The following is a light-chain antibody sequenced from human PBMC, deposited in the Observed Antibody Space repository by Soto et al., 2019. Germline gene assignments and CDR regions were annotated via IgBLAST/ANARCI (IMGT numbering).Light chain of an antibody. Sequence: DIELTQSPGTLSLSPGDSATLSCRASQNVSSSYLAWYQQKPGQAPRLIFYGAYSRATGIPDRFSGSGSGTDFTLTISRLEPEDFAVYYCQQYGSSPPITCGQGTRLDIK. V-gene: IGKV3-20*01. CDR1: QNVSSSY. CDR2: GAY. J-gene: IGKJ5*01. CDR3: QQYGSSPPIT.